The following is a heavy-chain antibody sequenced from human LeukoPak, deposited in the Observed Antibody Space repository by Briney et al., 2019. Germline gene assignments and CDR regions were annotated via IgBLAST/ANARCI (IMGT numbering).Heavy chain of an antibody. CDR3: ARGVYIAAAQYGY. J-gene: IGHJ4*02. V-gene: IGHV4-59*01. Sequence: SETLSLTCTVSGASISSSYWAWIRRPPGRGLEWIGYIYYSGTTNYNPSLKSRVTISVDTSKNRFSLKLSSVTAADTAVYYCARGVYIAAAQYGYWGQGTLVTVSS. D-gene: IGHD6-13*01. CDR2: IYYSGTT. CDR1: GASISSSY.